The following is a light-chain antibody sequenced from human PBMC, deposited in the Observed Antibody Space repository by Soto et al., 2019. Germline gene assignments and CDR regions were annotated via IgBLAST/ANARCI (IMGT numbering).Light chain of an antibody. CDR1: QSISSW. J-gene: IGKJ1*01. CDR2: KAS. V-gene: IGKV1-5*03. Sequence: DIQMTQSPSTLSASVGDRFTITCRASQSISSWLAWYQQQPGKAPKLLIYKASSLESGVPSRFSGSLSGTEFTLTFSSLQPDDFATYYFEQSSSYWTFGQGTKVELK. CDR3: EQSSSYWT.